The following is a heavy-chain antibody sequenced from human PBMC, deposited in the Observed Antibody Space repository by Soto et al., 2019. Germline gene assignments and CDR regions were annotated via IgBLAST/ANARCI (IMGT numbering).Heavy chain of an antibody. CDR1: GGSINNNYYY. D-gene: IGHD3-3*01. Sequence: PSETLSLTCSVSGGSINNNYYYWGWVRQPPGKGLEWIGSVSFTGTTYYSPSLKSRVTTSIDTSKNQFSLKLSSVTAADTAVYYCARRFLECLPNNWFDPWGQGTLVTVSS. V-gene: IGHV4-39*01. CDR2: VSFTGTT. CDR3: ARRFLECLPNNWFDP. J-gene: IGHJ5*02.